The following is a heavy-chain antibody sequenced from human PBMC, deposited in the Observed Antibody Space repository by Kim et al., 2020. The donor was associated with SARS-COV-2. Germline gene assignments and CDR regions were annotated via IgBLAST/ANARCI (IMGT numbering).Heavy chain of an antibody. J-gene: IGHJ2*01. CDR2: INTNTGNP. Sequence: ASVKVSCKASGYTFTSYAMNWVRQAPGQGLEWMGWINTNTGNPTYAQGFTGRFVFSLDTSVSTAYLQISSLKAEDTAVYYCARDGRLPASWYFDLWGRGTLVTVSS. CDR3: ARDGRLPASWYFDL. CDR1: GYTFTSYA. V-gene: IGHV7-4-1*02. D-gene: IGHD2-2*01.